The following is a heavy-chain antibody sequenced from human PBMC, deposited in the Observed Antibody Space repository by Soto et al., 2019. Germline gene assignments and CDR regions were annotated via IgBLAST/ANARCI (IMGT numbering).Heavy chain of an antibody. Sequence: QLQLQESGPGLVKPSETLSLTCTVSGGSLSRSSYYWGWIRQPPGKGLEWIGSIYYSGSTSYNPSLKSRVTISVDTSKNQFSLKLSSVTAADTAVYYCARHGGSGVDYWGQGTLVTVSS. CDR1: GGSLSRSSYY. CDR2: IYYSGST. V-gene: IGHV4-39*01. CDR3: ARHGGSGVDY. J-gene: IGHJ4*02. D-gene: IGHD6-19*01.